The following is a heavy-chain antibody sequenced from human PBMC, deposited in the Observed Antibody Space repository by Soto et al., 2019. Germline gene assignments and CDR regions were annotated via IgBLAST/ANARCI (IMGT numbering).Heavy chain of an antibody. V-gene: IGHV3-30*04. CDR2: ISYNGRNK. D-gene: IGHD3-16*01. CDR3: ARQAKIGDRSQFYFDS. CDR1: GFTFSFYS. J-gene: IGHJ4*02. Sequence: LRLSCAASGFTFSFYSMHWVRHGRVKGLECVAGISYNGRNKHYVDSVKGRFTISRDNSQDTLYLQMDSLRPDDTAVYYCARQAKIGDRSQFYFDSWGQGTLVTVSP.